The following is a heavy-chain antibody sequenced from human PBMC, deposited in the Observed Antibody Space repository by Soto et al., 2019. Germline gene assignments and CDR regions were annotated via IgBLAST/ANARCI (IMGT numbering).Heavy chain of an antibody. V-gene: IGHV3-30*18. CDR3: AKDRSQWLVRYYFDY. D-gene: IGHD6-19*01. J-gene: IGHJ4*02. Sequence: GGSLRLSCAASGFTFSSYGMHWVRQAPGKGLEWVAVISYDGSNKYYADSVKGRFTISRDNSKNTLYLQMNSLRAEDTAVYYCAKDRSQWLVRYYFDYWGQGTLVTVYS. CDR2: ISYDGSNK. CDR1: GFTFSSYG.